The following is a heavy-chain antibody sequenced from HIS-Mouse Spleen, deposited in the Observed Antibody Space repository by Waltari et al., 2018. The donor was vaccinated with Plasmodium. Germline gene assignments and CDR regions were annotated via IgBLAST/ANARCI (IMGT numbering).Heavy chain of an antibody. CDR2: IKQDGSEK. V-gene: IGHV3-7*01. J-gene: IGHJ2*01. CDR3: ARSWYWYFDL. D-gene: IGHD6-13*01. Sequence: EVQLVESGGGLVQPGGSLRLSCAASGFPFSSYWMSWVRQAPGKGLEWVANIKQDGSEKYYVDSVKGRFTISRDNAKNSLYLQMNSLRAEDTAVYYCARSWYWYFDLWGRGTLVTVSS. CDR1: GFPFSSYW.